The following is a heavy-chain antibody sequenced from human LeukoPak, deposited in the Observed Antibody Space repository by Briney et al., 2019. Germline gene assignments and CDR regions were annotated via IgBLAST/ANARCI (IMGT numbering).Heavy chain of an antibody. D-gene: IGHD1/OR15-1a*01. CDR2: INHSGST. CDR1: GGSFSGYY. CDR3: ARVLGLEHPFDY. V-gene: IGHV4-34*01. J-gene: IGHJ4*02. Sequence: PSETLSLTCAVYGGSFSGYYWNWIRQPPGKGLEWIGEINHSGSTNYNPSLKSRVTISVDTSKNQFSLNLSSVTAADTAVYYCARVLGLEHPFDYWGRGTLVTVSS.